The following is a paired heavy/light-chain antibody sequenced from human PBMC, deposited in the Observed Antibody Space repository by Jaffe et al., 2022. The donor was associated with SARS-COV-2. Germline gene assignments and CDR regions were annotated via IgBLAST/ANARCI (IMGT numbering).Light chain of an antibody. Sequence: DIQMTQSPSTLSASVGDRVTITCRASQSVNSWLAWYQQKPGKAPNLLIYKASSLESGVPSRFSGSGSGTEFTLTISSLQPDDFATYYCQQYASVGYTFGQGTKLEI. CDR2: KAS. CDR1: QSVNSW. J-gene: IGKJ2*01. V-gene: IGKV1-5*03. CDR3: QQYASVGYT.
Heavy chain of an antibody. CDR2: MYSGGGGGA. D-gene: IGHD2-21*01. J-gene: IGHJ6*03. CDR3: ARSYYYNYMDV. Sequence: EVQLEETGGGLVQPGGSLRLSCAASGLIVSSNYMSWVRQAPGKGLEWVSSMYSGGGGGADYAESVKGRFTISRDTSKNTLNLQMDSLRAEDTAVYYCARSYYYNYMDVWGKGTTVTVSS. V-gene: IGHV3-53*02. CDR1: GLIVSSNY.